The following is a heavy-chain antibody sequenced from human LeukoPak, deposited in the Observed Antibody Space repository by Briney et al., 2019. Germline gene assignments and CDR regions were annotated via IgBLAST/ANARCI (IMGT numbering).Heavy chain of an antibody. CDR2: ISYDGSNK. D-gene: IGHD1-26*01. J-gene: IGHJ4*02. Sequence: GRSLRLSCAASGFTFSRYGMHWVRQAPGKGLEWMAVISYDGSNKYYADSVKGRFTISRDNSKNTLYLQMNSLKTEDTAVYYCARDKYPGSGSYYIFDYWGQGTLVTVSS. CDR1: GFTFSRYG. V-gene: IGHV3-30*03. CDR3: ARDKYPGSGSYYIFDY.